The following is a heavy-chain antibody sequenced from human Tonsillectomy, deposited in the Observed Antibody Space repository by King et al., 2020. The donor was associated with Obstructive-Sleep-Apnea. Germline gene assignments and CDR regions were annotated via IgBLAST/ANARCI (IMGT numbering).Heavy chain of an antibody. V-gene: IGHV4-59*08. J-gene: IGHJ3*02. D-gene: IGHD1-1*01. CDR3: ARQIQLEGFDI. Sequence: VQLQESGPGLVKPSETLSLSCTVSGDSLSSFYWSWLRQPPGKGLEWIGNIYSSGSTTYDPSLRGRVTISVDTSMNEFSLRLNSLTAADTAVYFCARQIQLEGFDIWGRGTKVTVSS. CDR2: IYSSGST. CDR1: GDSLSSFY.